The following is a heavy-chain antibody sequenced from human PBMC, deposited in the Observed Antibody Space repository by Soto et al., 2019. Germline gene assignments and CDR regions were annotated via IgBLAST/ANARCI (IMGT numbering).Heavy chain of an antibody. CDR1: GYTFTSYD. D-gene: IGHD1-26*01. V-gene: IGHV1-8*01. CDR3: ARAMTHSGSYHYYYGMDV. CDR2: MNPNSGNT. Sequence: ASVKVSCKASGYTFTSYDINWVRQATGQGLEWMGWMNPNSGNTGYAQKFQGRVTMTRNTSISTAYMELSSLRSEDTAVYYCARAMTHSGSYHYYYGMDVCGQGTTVTVSS. J-gene: IGHJ6*02.